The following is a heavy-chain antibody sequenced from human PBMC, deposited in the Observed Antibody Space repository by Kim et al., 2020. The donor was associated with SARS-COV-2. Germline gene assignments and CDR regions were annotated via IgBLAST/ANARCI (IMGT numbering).Heavy chain of an antibody. Sequence: KSRVTISVDTSKNHFSLKLSSVTAADTAVYYCARGKVGATTDYYYYGMDVWGQGTTVTVSS. D-gene: IGHD1-26*01. J-gene: IGHJ6*02. CDR3: ARGKVGATTDYYYYGMDV. V-gene: IGHV4-34*01.